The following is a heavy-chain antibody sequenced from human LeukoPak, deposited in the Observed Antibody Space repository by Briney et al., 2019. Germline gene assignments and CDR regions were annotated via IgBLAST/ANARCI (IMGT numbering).Heavy chain of an antibody. Sequence: GGSLRLSCAASGCTFTNYWMHWVRQAPGMGQVWVSRLPPDELGIIYADSVKGRFTISRDNAKNTVYLQMNNLRVDDTAMYYCVGTIASRGSEYWGQGALVTVSS. D-gene: IGHD6-6*01. CDR3: VGTIASRGSEY. CDR1: GCTFTNYW. J-gene: IGHJ4*02. V-gene: IGHV3-74*01. CDR2: LPPDELGI.